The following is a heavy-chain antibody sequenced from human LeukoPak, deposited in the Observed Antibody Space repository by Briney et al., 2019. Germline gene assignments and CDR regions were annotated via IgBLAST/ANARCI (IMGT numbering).Heavy chain of an antibody. CDR3: SRGGLWLVRPVDY. Sequence: PSETLSLTCAVYGGSFSGYYWSWIRQPPGKGLEWIGEVNHSGSTNYNPSLKSRVTISVDTSKNQFSLKLSSVTAADTAVYYCSRGGLWLVRPVDYWGQGTLVTVSS. CDR2: VNHSGST. J-gene: IGHJ4*02. CDR1: GGSFSGYY. V-gene: IGHV4-34*01. D-gene: IGHD3-10*01.